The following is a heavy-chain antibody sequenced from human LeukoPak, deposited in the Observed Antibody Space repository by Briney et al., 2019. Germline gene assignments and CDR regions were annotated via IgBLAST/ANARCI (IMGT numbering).Heavy chain of an antibody. CDR1: GYTFTGYY. CDR3: ARVAGTYYYDSSAYYLKSPFDY. CDR2: INPNSGGT. J-gene: IGHJ4*02. V-gene: IGHV1-2*02. D-gene: IGHD3-22*01. Sequence: GASVKVSCKASGYTFTGYYMHWVRQAPGQGLEWMGWINPNSGGTNYAQKFQGRVTMTRGTSISTAYMELSRLRSDDTAVYYCARVAGTYYYDSSAYYLKSPFDYWGQGTLVTVSS.